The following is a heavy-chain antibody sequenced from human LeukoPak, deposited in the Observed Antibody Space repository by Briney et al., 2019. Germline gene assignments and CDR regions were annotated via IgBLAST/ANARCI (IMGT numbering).Heavy chain of an antibody. J-gene: IGHJ6*02. CDR3: ARQDYDSDGMDV. Sequence: SETLSLTCTVSGGSFSSGSYYWSWIRQPPGKGLESIGYIYYSGSTNYNPSLKSRVTISVDTSKNQFSLKLSSVTAADTAVYYCARQDYDSDGMDVWGQGTTVTVSS. CDR1: GGSFSSGSYY. D-gene: IGHD4-17*01. V-gene: IGHV4-61*01. CDR2: IYYSGST.